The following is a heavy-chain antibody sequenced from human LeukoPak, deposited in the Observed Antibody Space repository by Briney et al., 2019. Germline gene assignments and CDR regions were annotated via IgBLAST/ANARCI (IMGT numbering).Heavy chain of an antibody. CDR1: GFTFSSYS. Sequence: GGSLRLSCAASGFTFSSYSMNWVRQAPGKGLEWVSSISSSSSYIYYADSVKGRFTISRDNAKNSLYLQMNSLRAEDTAVYYCAKDPAGYSSGWHDYYGMDVWGQGTTVTVSS. D-gene: IGHD6-19*01. V-gene: IGHV3-21*04. CDR2: ISSSSSYI. J-gene: IGHJ6*02. CDR3: AKDPAGYSSGWHDYYGMDV.